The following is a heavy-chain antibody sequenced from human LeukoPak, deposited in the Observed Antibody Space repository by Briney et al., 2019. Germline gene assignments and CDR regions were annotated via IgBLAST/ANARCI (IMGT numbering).Heavy chain of an antibody. Sequence: PSETLSLTCTVSGGSISSYYWSWIRQPPGKGLEWIGYIYYSGSTNYNPSLKSRVTISVDTSKNQFSLKLSSVTAGDTAVYYCARVGYGDHGANWFDPWGQGTLVTVSS. CDR1: GGSISSYY. CDR3: ARVGYGDHGANWFDP. V-gene: IGHV4-59*01. CDR2: IYYSGST. D-gene: IGHD4-17*01. J-gene: IGHJ5*02.